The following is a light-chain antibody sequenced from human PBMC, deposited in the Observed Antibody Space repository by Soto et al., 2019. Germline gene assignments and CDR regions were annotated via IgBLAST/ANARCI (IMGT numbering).Light chain of an antibody. Sequence: DIQMTQSPYSLSASVGDSVTITCRASQNIRTYLNWYQQKPGRAPKLLIHSASALPSGVPSRFSGSGSGTEFTLTMSDLQHEDFATYYCQQGHSTPYTFGQGTKVEIK. V-gene: IGKV1-39*01. CDR2: SAS. J-gene: IGKJ2*01. CDR1: QNIRTY. CDR3: QQGHSTPYT.